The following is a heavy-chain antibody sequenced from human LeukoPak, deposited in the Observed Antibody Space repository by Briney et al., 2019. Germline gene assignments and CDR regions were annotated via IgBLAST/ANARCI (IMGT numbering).Heavy chain of an antibody. J-gene: IGHJ6*02. Sequence: GSLRLSCAASGFTVSSNYMSWVRQAPGKGLEWVSVIYSGGSTYYADSVKGRFTISRDNSKNTLYLQMNSLRAEDTAVYYCARGCSSTSCYYYYYGMDVWGQGTTVTVSS. V-gene: IGHV3-66*01. CDR1: GFTVSSNY. CDR3: ARGCSSTSCYYYYYGMDV. D-gene: IGHD2-2*01. CDR2: IYSGGST.